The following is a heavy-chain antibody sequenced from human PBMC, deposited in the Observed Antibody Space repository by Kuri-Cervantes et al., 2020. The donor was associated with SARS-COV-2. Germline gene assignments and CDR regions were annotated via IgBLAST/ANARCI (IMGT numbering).Heavy chain of an antibody. Sequence: KVSCKGSGYSFTSYWISWVRQMPGKGLEWMGRIDPSDSYTNYSPSFQGHVTISADKSISTAYLQWSSLKASDTAVYYCARRVGYYFDYWGQGTLVTVSS. V-gene: IGHV5-10-1*01. CDR3: ARRVGYYFDY. CDR2: IDPSDSYT. CDR1: GYSFTSYW. J-gene: IGHJ4*02. D-gene: IGHD2-15*01.